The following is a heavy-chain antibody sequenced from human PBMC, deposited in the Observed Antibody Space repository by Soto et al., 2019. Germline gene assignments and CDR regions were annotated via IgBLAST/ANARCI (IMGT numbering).Heavy chain of an antibody. CDR2: ISYDASNI. CDR1: GFTFKNYG. D-gene: IGHD6-6*01. V-gene: IGHV3-30*18. Sequence: GGYLRLSSAASGFTFKNYGMHWVRPAPGKELEEVAVISYDASNIYYADSVKGRFTISRDNSKDTLYLQLNSLRAEDTAVYYCAKPRVEYSASYSFYIWGQATMVTGSS. J-gene: IGHJ3*02. CDR3: AKPRVEYSASYSFYI.